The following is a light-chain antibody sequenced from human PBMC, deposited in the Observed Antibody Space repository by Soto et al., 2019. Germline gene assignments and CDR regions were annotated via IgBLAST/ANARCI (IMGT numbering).Light chain of an antibody. J-gene: IGKJ4*01. V-gene: IGKV3D-15*03. Sequence: EVVMTQSPATLSVFPGDRATLSSRASQSVSSDLAWYQVKPGQAPRLLLYGASIRATGIPARLSGSGSGIEFTLTIRTLQSEDFAVYYGQQYNNWPITFGGGTKVEIK. CDR1: QSVSSD. CDR3: QQYNNWPIT. CDR2: GAS.